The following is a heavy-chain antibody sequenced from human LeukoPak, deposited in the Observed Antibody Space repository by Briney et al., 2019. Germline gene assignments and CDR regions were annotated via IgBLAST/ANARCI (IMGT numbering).Heavy chain of an antibody. CDR1: GFTFSSYS. J-gene: IGHJ4*02. CDR3: ARDWYHAIDY. D-gene: IGHD2-2*01. CDR2: ITSDGIST. V-gene: IGHV3-74*03. Sequence: GGSLRLSCAASGFTFSSYSMSWVRKPPGKGLVWVARITSDGISTTYAESVKGRFTISRDNAKNTLYLQMNSLRAEDTAVYYCARDWYHAIDYWGQGALVTVSS.